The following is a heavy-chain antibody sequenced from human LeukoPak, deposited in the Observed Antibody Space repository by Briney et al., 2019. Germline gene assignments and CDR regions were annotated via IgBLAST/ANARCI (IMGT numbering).Heavy chain of an antibody. CDR2: IKPDGSEK. J-gene: IGHJ3*02. D-gene: IGHD1-26*01. CDR1: GFMFSSSW. Sequence: GGSLRLSCAASGFMFSSSWMTWVRQAPGKGLEWVANIKPDGSEKYYVDSVKGRFTISRDNAKNSLYLQMNSLRAEDTAVYYCARARTRYSGSYGGAFDIWGQGTMVTVSS. CDR3: ARARTRYSGSYGGAFDI. V-gene: IGHV3-7*01.